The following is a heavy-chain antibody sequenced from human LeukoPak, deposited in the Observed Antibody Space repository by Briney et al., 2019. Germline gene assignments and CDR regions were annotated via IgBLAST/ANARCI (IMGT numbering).Heavy chain of an antibody. CDR2: IKQDGSEK. Sequence: GGSLRLSCAASGFTFSSYWMSWVRQAPGKGLEWVANIKQDGSEKYYVDSVKGRFTISRDNAKNSLYLQMDSLRAEDTAVYYCVRNNWNDGGAFDIWGQGTMVTVSS. V-gene: IGHV3-7*01. D-gene: IGHD1-1*01. J-gene: IGHJ3*02. CDR3: VRNNWNDGGAFDI. CDR1: GFTFSSYW.